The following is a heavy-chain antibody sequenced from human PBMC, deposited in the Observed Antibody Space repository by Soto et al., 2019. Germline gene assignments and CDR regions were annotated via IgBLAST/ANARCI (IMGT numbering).Heavy chain of an antibody. Sequence: SETLSLTCAISGDSVSSNSAAWNWIRQSPSRGLEWLGRTYYRSKWYNDYAVSVKSRITINPDTSKNQFSLQLNSVTPEDTAVYYCARSPRYCSSTSCYTEYYYYGMDVWGQGTTVTVS. V-gene: IGHV6-1*01. CDR1: GDSVSSNSAA. D-gene: IGHD2-2*02. J-gene: IGHJ6*02. CDR2: TYYRSKWYN. CDR3: ARSPRYCSSTSCYTEYYYYGMDV.